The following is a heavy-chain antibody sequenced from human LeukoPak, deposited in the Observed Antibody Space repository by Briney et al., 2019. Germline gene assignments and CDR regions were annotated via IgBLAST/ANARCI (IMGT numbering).Heavy chain of an antibody. CDR2: ISVYNGNT. V-gene: IGHV1-18*01. J-gene: IGHJ5*02. Sequence: ASVKVSCKASGYTFTSYGISWVRQAPGQGFEWMGWISVYNGNTNYAQKFQGRVTMTRNTSISTAYMELSSLRSEDTAVYYCARGGLWFGESSNWFDPWGQGTLVTVSS. D-gene: IGHD3-10*01. CDR1: GYTFTSYG. CDR3: ARGGLWFGESSNWFDP.